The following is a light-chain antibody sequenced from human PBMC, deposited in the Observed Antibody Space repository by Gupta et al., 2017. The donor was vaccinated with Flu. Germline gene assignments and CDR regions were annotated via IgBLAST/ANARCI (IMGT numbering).Light chain of an antibody. Sequence: HSSYAIAWHQQQPEKGPRYLMKLNSDGSHSKGDGIPDRFSGSSSGAERYLTISSLQSEDEADYYCQTWGTGIQLFGGGTKLTVL. CDR2: LNSDGSH. CDR1: HSSYA. V-gene: IGLV4-69*01. J-gene: IGLJ3*02. CDR3: QTWGTGIQL.